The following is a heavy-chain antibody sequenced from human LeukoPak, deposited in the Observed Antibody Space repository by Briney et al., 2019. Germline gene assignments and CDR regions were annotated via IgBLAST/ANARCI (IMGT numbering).Heavy chain of an antibody. CDR3: ARGPVYYYGMDV. V-gene: IGHV3-30*04. CDR2: ISFDGSNE. CDR1: GFTFSSYG. J-gene: IGHJ6*02. Sequence: PGGSLRLSCTSSGFTFSSYGFQWVRQAPGKGLEWVALISFDGSNEYYADSVKGRFTISRDNSKNTLYVQMNSLRAEDTAVYYCARGPVYYYGMDVWGQGTTVTVSS.